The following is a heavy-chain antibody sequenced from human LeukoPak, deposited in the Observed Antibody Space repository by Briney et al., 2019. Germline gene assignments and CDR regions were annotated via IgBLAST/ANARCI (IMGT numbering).Heavy chain of an antibody. CDR3: ARHRAFWSGPAPILNWFDP. J-gene: IGHJ5*02. V-gene: IGHV4-39*01. Sequence: SETLSLTCTVSGGSISSSNYYWGWIRQPPGKGLEWIGNIYYSGSTYYNPSLKSRVTISVDTSKNQFSLKLSSVTAADTAVYYCARHRAFWSGPAPILNWFDPWGQGTLVTVSS. CDR2: IYYSGST. CDR1: GGSISSSNYY. D-gene: IGHD3-3*01.